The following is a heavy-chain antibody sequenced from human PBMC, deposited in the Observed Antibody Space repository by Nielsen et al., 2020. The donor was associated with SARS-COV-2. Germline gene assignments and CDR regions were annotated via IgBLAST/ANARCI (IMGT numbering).Heavy chain of an antibody. CDR2: IYFSDSDT. Sequence: GESLKISCKGSGYSFTSYWIGWVRQMPGKGLEWMGIIYFSDSDTRFSPSFQGQVTISVDTSISTAYLQWGSLKASDTAMYYCARLSSPSDENWFDPWGQGTLVTVSS. J-gene: IGHJ5*02. D-gene: IGHD2-2*01. CDR3: ARLSSPSDENWFDP. V-gene: IGHV5-51*01. CDR1: GYSFTSYW.